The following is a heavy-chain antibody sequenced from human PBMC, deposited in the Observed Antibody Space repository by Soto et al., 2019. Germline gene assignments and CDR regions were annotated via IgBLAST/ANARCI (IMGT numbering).Heavy chain of an antibody. CDR3: ARLEGLATISYYFDF. CDR1: DDSINSDKYY. Sequence: QLQLQESGPGLVKPSETLSLTCSVSDDSINSDKYYWGWIRQPPGKGLEWIGSIYYRGNAYYNPSLQTRVTMSLDKSKSQCSLKLNSVTSADSAVYFCARLEGLATISYYFDFWCPGALVTVSS. CDR2: IYYRGNA. V-gene: IGHV4-39*01. J-gene: IGHJ4*02. D-gene: IGHD3-9*01.